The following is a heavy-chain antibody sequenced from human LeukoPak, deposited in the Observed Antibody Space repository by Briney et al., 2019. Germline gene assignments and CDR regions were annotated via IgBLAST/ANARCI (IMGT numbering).Heavy chain of an antibody. Sequence: ASVKVSCKASGYTFTDYYVHWVRQAPGQGLEWMGWISPSSGGTNYAQKFQGRVTMTRDTSISTAYMELSSLRSDDTAVYYCASGWGFGSIDYWGQGTLVTVSS. V-gene: IGHV1-2*02. CDR3: ASGWGFGSIDY. CDR2: ISPSSGGT. CDR1: GYTFTDYY. D-gene: IGHD7-27*01. J-gene: IGHJ4*02.